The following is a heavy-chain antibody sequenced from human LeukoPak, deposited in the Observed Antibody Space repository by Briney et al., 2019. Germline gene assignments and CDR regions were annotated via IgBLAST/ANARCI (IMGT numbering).Heavy chain of an antibody. CDR1: GYTFTGYY. J-gene: IGHJ4*02. Sequence: ASVKVSCKASGYTFTGYYMHWVRQAPGQGLEWMGRINPNSGGTNYAQEFQGRVTMTRDTSNSTAYMELRRLRSDDTAVYYCARDPGYCSGGSCYSEYYFDYWGQGTLVTVSS. CDR2: INPNSGGT. D-gene: IGHD2-15*01. V-gene: IGHV1-2*06. CDR3: ARDPGYCSGGSCYSEYYFDY.